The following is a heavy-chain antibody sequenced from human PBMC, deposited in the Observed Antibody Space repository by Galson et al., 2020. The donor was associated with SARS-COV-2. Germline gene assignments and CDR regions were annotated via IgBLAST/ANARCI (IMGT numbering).Heavy chain of an antibody. CDR2: INPREDIT. D-gene: IGHD4-17*01. V-gene: IGHV1-46*01. CDR3: AREVGDTATTTFDY. J-gene: IGHJ4*02. CDR1: GYTFTSYH. Sequence: ASVKVSCKASGYTFTSYHLHWVRQAPGQGLEWMGIINPREDITTYAQKFQGRLTMTRDTSTRTVCMELSSLRSEDTAVYYCAREVGDTATTTFDYWGQGTLVTVSS.